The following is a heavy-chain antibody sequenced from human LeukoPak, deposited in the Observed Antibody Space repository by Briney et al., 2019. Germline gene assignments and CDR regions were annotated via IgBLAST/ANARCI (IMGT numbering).Heavy chain of an antibody. CDR1: GGSISNYF. J-gene: IGHJ1*01. V-gene: IGHV4-59*12. CDR2: ISYSGSTN. CDR3: ARGPRVGYYDSSGYLAAEYFQH. D-gene: IGHD3-22*01. Sequence: SETLSLTCTISGGSISNYFWSWIRHPPGKGLEWIGYISYSGSTNNHNPSLKSRVTISVDTSKNQFSLKLSSVTAADTAVYYCARGPRVGYYDSSGYLAAEYFQHWGQGTLVTVSS.